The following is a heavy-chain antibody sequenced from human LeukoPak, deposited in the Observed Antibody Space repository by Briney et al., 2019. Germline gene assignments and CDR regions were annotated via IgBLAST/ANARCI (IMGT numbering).Heavy chain of an antibody. D-gene: IGHD2-21*01. J-gene: IGHJ3*02. CDR2: ISGSGGST. CDR3: AKGHMRAFDI. Sequence: GGSLRLSCAASGFTFSSYAMSWVRQAPRKGLEWASAISGSGGSTYYADSVKGRFAISRDNSKNTLYLQMNSLRAEDTAVYYCAKGHMRAFDIWGQGTMVTVSS. CDR1: GFTFSSYA. V-gene: IGHV3-23*01.